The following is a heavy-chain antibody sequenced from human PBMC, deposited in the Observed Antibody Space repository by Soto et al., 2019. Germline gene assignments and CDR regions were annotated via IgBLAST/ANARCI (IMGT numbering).Heavy chain of an antibody. CDR1: GYKFTSSW. CDR2: IFPSDSDT. D-gene: IGHD3-22*01. Sequence: PGESLKISCRTSGYKFTSSWIAWVRQKPGKGLEWMSIIFPSDSDTRYSPSFQGQVTISADRSTSTVFLQWASLKASDTPVYFCARKDKSGYFNWFDPWGQGTLVTVSS. V-gene: IGHV5-51*01. CDR3: ARKDKSGYFNWFDP. J-gene: IGHJ5*02.